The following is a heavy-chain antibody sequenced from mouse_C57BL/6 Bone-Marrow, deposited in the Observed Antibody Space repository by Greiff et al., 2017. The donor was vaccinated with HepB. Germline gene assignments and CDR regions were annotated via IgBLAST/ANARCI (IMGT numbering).Heavy chain of an antibody. D-gene: IGHD2-4*01. J-gene: IGHJ3*01. CDR3: GSLYYDYDSWFAY. Sequence: DVKLVESGGGLVKPGGSLKLSCAASGFTFSSYAMSWVRQTPEKRLEWVATISDGGSYTYYPDNVKGRFTISRDNATNNLYLQMSHLKYEDTAMYYCGSLYYDYDSWFAYWGQGTLVTVSA. V-gene: IGHV5-4*03. CDR1: GFTFSSYA. CDR2: ISDGGSYT.